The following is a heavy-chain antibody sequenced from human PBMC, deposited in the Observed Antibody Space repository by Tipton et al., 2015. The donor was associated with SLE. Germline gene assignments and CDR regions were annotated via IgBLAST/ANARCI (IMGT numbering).Heavy chain of an antibody. Sequence: TLSLTCVVSGYSISSGYYWGWIRQPPGKGLEWVGSSYHGGAHYNPSLKSRVTISVDPSKNQFSLKLSSVTAADTAVYYCARDYGADYYYGGMDVWGQGTTVTVSS. CDR3: ARDYGADYYYGGMDV. CDR2: SYHGGA. D-gene: IGHD4-17*01. J-gene: IGHJ6*02. V-gene: IGHV4-38-2*02. CDR1: GYSISSGYY.